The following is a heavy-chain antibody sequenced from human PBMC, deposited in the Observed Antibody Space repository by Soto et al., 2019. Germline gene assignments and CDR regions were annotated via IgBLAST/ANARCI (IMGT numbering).Heavy chain of an antibody. CDR2: ISYDGSNK. CDR3: AKDPRIAAAGHYYYYGMDV. D-gene: IGHD6-13*01. Sequence: GGSLRLSCAASGFTFSSYGMHWVRQAPGKGLEWVAVISYDGSNKYYADSVKGRFTISRDNSKNTLYLQMNSLRAEDTAVYYCAKDPRIAAAGHYYYYGMDVWGQGTTVTVS. CDR1: GFTFSSYG. V-gene: IGHV3-30*18. J-gene: IGHJ6*02.